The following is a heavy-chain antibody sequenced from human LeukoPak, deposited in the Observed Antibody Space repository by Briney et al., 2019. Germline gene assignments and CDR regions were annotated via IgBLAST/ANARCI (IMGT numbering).Heavy chain of an antibody. CDR1: GFTFSSYG. J-gene: IGHJ6*03. Sequence: PGDSLRLSCAASGFTFSSYGMHWVRHAPGKGLEWVTFIHYDGNEIYYTDSVRGRFTISRDNSKNTLYLQMNNLRTDDTAVYYCAKDQVPMDVWGRGTTVTVFS. V-gene: IGHV3-30*02. CDR3: AKDQVPMDV. CDR2: IHYDGNEI.